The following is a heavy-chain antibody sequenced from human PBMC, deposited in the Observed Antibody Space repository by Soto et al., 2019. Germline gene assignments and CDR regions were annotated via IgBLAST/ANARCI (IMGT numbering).Heavy chain of an antibody. D-gene: IGHD6-25*01. J-gene: IGHJ4*02. V-gene: IGHV1-2*02. Sequence: QVQLVQSGAEVKKPGASVKVSCKASGDTFTANYIHWVRQAPGQGFEWMGWINPKSGGTNYPQKFQGRVTMTRDTSLSTVYLEVSGLRSDDTAIYFCASRHGYSSDWFFDYWGQGTLITVSS. CDR1: GDTFTANY. CDR2: INPKSGGT. CDR3: ASRHGYSSDWFFDY.